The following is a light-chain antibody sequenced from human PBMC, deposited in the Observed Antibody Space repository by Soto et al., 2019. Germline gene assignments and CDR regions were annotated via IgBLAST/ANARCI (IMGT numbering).Light chain of an antibody. V-gene: IGKV3-20*01. J-gene: IGKJ1*01. Sequence: EIVLMKTQSTLSLSPGERATLSFRASQSVAGSYLAWYQQKPGQAPSLLIFGASSRATGIPDRFSGSGSGTDFTLTISGLEPEDFAVYYCQQYNNWRTFCQGTKVDIK. CDR3: QQYNNWRT. CDR2: GAS. CDR1: QSVAGSY.